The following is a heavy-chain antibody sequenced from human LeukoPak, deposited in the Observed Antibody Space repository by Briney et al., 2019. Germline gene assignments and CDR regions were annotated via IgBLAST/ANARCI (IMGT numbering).Heavy chain of an antibody. CDR3: ARSTGELTQYYYYYYMDV. CDR1: GGSISSYY. D-gene: IGHD3-9*01. CDR2: IYYSGST. J-gene: IGHJ6*03. Sequence: SETLSLTCTVSGGSISSYYWSWIRQPPGKGLEWIGHIYYSGSTNYNPSLKSRVTISVDTFKNQFSLKLSSVTAADTAVYYCARSTGELTQYYYYYYMDVWGKGTTVTVSS. V-gene: IGHV4-59*01.